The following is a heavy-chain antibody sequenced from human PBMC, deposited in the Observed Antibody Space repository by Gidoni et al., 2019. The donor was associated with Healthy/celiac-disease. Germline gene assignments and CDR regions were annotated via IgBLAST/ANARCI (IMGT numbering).Heavy chain of an antibody. V-gene: IGHV4-30-4*01. D-gene: IGHD4-17*01. CDR1: GGSISRGAYY. CDR3: ARDRGNGDFSTFDY. J-gene: IGHJ4*02. CDR2: IYYSGST. Sequence: QVQLQESGPGLVKPSQTLSLTCTVSGGSISRGAYYWSWIRQPPGKGLEWFGYIYYSGSTYYNPSLKSRVTISVDTSKNQFSLKLSSVTAADTAVYYCARDRGNGDFSTFDYWGQGTLVTVSS.